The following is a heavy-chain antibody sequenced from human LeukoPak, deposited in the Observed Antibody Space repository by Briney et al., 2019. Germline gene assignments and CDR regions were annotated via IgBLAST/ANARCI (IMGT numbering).Heavy chain of an antibody. CDR3: AKLKYSSGWDPFDY. CDR2: ISAGNDI. Sequence: GGSLRLFCAASGFSFNNYAMVWVRQTPGKGLEWVSVISAGNDIVYADSVKGRFSISRDSSKNTLYLQMNSLRVEDTAVYYCAKLKYSSGWDPFDYWGQGTLVTVSS. CDR1: GFSFNNYA. V-gene: IGHV3-23*01. D-gene: IGHD6-19*01. J-gene: IGHJ4*02.